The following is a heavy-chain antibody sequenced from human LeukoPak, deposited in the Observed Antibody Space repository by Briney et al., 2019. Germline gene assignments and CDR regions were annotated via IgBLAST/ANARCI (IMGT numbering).Heavy chain of an antibody. CDR2: ISGSGGST. D-gene: IGHD3-16*02. CDR1: GFTFSSCA. CDR3: AKVSGKLSLYAFDY. Sequence: GGSLRLSCAASGFTFSSCAMAWVRQAPGKGLEWVSTISGSGGSTYYADSVKGRFTISRDNSKNTLYLQMKSLRAEDTAVYYCAKVSGKLSLYAFDYWGRGTLVTVSS. V-gene: IGHV3-23*01. J-gene: IGHJ4*02.